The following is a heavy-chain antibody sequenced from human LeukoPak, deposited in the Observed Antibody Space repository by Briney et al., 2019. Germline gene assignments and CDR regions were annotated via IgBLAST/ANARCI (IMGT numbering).Heavy chain of an antibody. Sequence: SETLSLTCTVSGASITSYYWSWIRQPPGKGLEWTGYIYYSGSTNYNPSLKSRVTISVDTSKNQFSLKLSSVTAADTAVYLCAKQYYYDSIDYWGQGTLVTVSS. CDR1: GASITSYY. CDR3: AKQYYYDSIDY. J-gene: IGHJ4*02. CDR2: IYYSGST. D-gene: IGHD3-22*01. V-gene: IGHV4-59*08.